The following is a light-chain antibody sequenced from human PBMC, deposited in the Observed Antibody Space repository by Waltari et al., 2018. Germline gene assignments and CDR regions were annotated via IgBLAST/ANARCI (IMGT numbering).Light chain of an antibody. CDR3: QQLYSYST. Sequence: DIQLTQSPSLLSASVGDRVTINCRASQGINTYLVWYQQKPGKAPHLLVSATSTLQRGVPSRFSGSGSGTEFTLTISSLQPEDSATYYCQQLYSYSTFGGGTKVEI. V-gene: IGKV1-9*01. CDR2: ATS. J-gene: IGKJ4*01. CDR1: QGINTY.